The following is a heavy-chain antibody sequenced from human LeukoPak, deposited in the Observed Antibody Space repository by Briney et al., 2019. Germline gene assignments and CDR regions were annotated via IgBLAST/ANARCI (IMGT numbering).Heavy chain of an antibody. CDR3: ARDHSATNGRRYFDY. CDR1: GFTFSNFG. CDR2: IRYDASDK. V-gene: IGHV3-30*02. Sequence: PGGSLRLSCAASGFTFSNFGIHWVRQAPGKGLEWVAFIRYDASDKYYVDSVKGRFAISRDNSKNTLYLQINSLRVDDTAVYYCARDHSATNGRRYFDYWGQGTLVTVSS. J-gene: IGHJ4*02. D-gene: IGHD2-8*01.